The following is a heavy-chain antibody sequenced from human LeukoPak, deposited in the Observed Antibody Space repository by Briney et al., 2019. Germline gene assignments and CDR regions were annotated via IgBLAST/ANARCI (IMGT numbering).Heavy chain of an antibody. CDR1: GFAFSNYA. CDR3: ARDPNGDYIGAFEI. D-gene: IGHD4-17*01. Sequence: GGSLRLSCAASGFAFSNYAMMWLRQAPGKGLEWVSAISGAATLYADSVKGRFTISRDNSKNTLYLQMSSLRVEDTAVYYCARDPNGDYIGAFEIWGQGTIVSVSS. V-gene: IGHV3-23*01. CDR2: ISGAAT. J-gene: IGHJ3*02.